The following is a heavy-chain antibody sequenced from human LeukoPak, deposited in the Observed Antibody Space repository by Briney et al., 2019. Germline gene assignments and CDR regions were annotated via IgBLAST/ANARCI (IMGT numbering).Heavy chain of an antibody. D-gene: IGHD1-14*01. V-gene: IGHV3-48*04. CDR3: ARDKTGVGNCLDY. J-gene: IGHJ4*02. Sequence: GGSLRLSCTASGFTFNIYNMNWVRQAPGKGLEWISYISSSSKTIYYADSVKGRFTISRDNAKNSLYLQMNSLRAEDTAVYYCARDKTGVGNCLDYWGPGTLVTVSS. CDR2: ISSSSKTI. CDR1: GFTFNIYN.